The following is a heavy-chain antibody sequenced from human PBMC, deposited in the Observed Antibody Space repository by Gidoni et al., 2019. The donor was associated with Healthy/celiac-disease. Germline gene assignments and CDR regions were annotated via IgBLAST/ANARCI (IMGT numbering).Heavy chain of an antibody. CDR1: GFTFSSYS. Sequence: EVQLVESGGGLVKPGGSLRLSCAASGFTFSSYSMNWVRKAPGKGLEWVSSISSSSSYIYYEDSVKGRLTISRDNAKNSLYLQMNSLRAEDTAVYYCAGGRHYDFWSGQNWFDPWGQGTLVTVSS. CDR3: AGGRHYDFWSGQNWFDP. J-gene: IGHJ5*02. CDR2: ISSSSSYI. D-gene: IGHD3-3*01. V-gene: IGHV3-21*01.